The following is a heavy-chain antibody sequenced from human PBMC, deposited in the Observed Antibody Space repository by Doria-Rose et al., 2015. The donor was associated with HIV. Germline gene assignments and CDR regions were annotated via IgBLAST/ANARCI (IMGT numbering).Heavy chain of an antibody. CDR2: ISWDSGAK. CDR3: AKAPIIGPKYYFYMDV. V-gene: IGHV3-9*01. Sequence: VQLVQSGGGLVQPGRSLRLSCVGSGFSFESYAMHWVRLAPWKGLELVAGISWDSGAKGNADSVEGRFTIFRDNAKKSVYLEMRSLRPEDTAFYYCAKAPIIGPKYYFYMDVWGKGTSVTVSS. CDR1: GFSFESYA. D-gene: IGHD3-3*01. J-gene: IGHJ6*03.